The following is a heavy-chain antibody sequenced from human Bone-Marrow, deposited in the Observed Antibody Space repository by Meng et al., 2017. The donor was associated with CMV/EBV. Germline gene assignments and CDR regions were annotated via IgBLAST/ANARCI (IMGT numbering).Heavy chain of an antibody. D-gene: IGHD6-13*01. J-gene: IGHJ6*02. CDR1: GSTFSDYY. Sequence: GECLKIYCAASGSTFSDYYMSWIRQAPGKGLEWVSYISSSGSTIYYADSVKGRFTISRDNAKNSLYLQMNSLRAEDTAVYYCARTRIAAAGTGYYGMDVWGQGTTVTVSS. CDR2: ISSSGSTI. V-gene: IGHV3-11*01. CDR3: ARTRIAAAGTGYYGMDV.